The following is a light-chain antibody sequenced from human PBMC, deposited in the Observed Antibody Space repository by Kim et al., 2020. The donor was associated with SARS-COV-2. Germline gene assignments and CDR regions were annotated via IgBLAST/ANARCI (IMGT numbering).Light chain of an antibody. V-gene: IGLV3-1*01. Sequence: SVSPGKTASITCSGDKLGDKYACWYQQKPGQSPVLVIYQDSKRPSGFPERFSGSNSGNTATLTISGTQAMDEADYYCQAWDSSTAVFGGGTKLTVL. J-gene: IGLJ2*01. CDR2: QDS. CDR1: KLGDKY. CDR3: QAWDSSTAV.